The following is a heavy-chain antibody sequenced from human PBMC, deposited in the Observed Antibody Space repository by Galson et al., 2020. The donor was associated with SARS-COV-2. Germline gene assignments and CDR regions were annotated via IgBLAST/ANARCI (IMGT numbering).Heavy chain of an antibody. CDR2: INPSGST. Sequence: SETLSLTCAVYGGSFSGYYWSWIRQPPGQGLEWIGEINPSGSTNYNPSLKSRVTISVDTSKNQFSLKLSSVTAADTAVYYCARAGYSSSWYGAAEYFQHWGQGTLVTVSS. D-gene: IGHD6-13*01. J-gene: IGHJ1*01. CDR1: GGSFSGYY. V-gene: IGHV4-34*01. CDR3: ARAGYSSSWYGAAEYFQH.